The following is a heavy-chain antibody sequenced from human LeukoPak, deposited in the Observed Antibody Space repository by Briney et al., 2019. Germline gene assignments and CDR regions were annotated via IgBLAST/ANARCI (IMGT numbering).Heavy chain of an antibody. CDR1: GGSISSYY. Sequence: SETLSLTCTVSGGSISSYYWSWIRQPPGKGLEWIGRIYTSGSTNYNPSPKSRVTMSVDTSKNQFSLKLSSVTAADTAVYYCASSIEGPGYEPWGQGTLVTVSS. J-gene: IGHJ5*02. CDR3: ASSIEGPGYEP. CDR2: IYTSGST. D-gene: IGHD3-9*01. V-gene: IGHV4-4*07.